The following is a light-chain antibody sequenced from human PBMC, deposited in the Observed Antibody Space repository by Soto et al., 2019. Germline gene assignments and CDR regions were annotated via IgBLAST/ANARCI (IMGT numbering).Light chain of an antibody. CDR2: SNN. Sequence: QSVLTQPPSASGTPGQRVTISCSGSSSNIGSHTVDWYQQLTGAAPKLLIYSNNQRPSGVPDRFSGSRSGTSASLAISGLQSEDEAEYYCAAWDDSLNGVVFGGGTKVTVL. CDR1: SSNIGSHT. CDR3: AAWDDSLNGVV. V-gene: IGLV1-44*01. J-gene: IGLJ2*01.